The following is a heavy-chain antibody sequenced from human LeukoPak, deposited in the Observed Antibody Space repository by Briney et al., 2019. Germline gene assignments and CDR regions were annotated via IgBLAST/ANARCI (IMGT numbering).Heavy chain of an antibody. Sequence: GASVKVSCKASGYTFTSYAISWVRQAPGHGLGWMGWINPRNGDTHSAQKFQGRVSMTGDTSITTAYMELSSLTSDDTAVYYCATGAQYGLWGVPYFYYMHVWGTGTTVTVSS. CDR1: GYTFTSYA. CDR3: ATGAQYGLWGVPYFYYMHV. CDR2: INPRNGDT. D-gene: IGHD3-10*01. J-gene: IGHJ6*03. V-gene: IGHV1-2*02.